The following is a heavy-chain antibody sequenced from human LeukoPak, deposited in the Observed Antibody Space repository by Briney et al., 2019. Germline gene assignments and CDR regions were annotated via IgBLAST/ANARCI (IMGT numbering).Heavy chain of an antibody. Sequence: SVKVSCKASRGTFSSYAISWVRQAPGQGLEWIGVIIPIFVTANYAQKFQGRVTITADESTSTAYMELSSLRSEDTAVYYCARSRYCSSTSSDRRNYYSDYWGQGTLVTVSS. D-gene: IGHD2-2*01. J-gene: IGHJ4*02. V-gene: IGHV1-69*13. CDR3: ARSRYCSSTSSDRRNYYSDY. CDR2: IIPIFVTA. CDR1: RGTFSSYA.